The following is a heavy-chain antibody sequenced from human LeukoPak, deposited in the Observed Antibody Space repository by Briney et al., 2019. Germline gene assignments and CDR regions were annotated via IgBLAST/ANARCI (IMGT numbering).Heavy chain of an antibody. V-gene: IGHV3-30-3*01. Sequence: GGSLRLSCAASGFTFSSYAMHWVRQAPGKGLEWVAVISYDGSNKYYADSVKGRFTISRDNSKNTLYLQMNSLRPEDTALYYCAKVYRIVGDYLDYWGQGTQVTVSS. CDR1: GFTFSSYA. CDR3: AKVYRIVGDYLDY. D-gene: IGHD1-26*01. CDR2: ISYDGSNK. J-gene: IGHJ4*02.